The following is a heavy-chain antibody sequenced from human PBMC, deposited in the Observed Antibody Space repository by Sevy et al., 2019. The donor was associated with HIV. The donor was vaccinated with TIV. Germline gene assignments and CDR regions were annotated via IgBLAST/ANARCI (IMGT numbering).Heavy chain of an antibody. CDR1: GFTFSDSW. CDR3: ARDPADSALDY. J-gene: IGHJ4*02. V-gene: IGHV3-7*01. Sequence: GGSLRLSCVASGFTFSDSWMTWVRQAPGKGLERIAFINEYGSRLGYVDSVRGRFTISRENTKNSVYLQMNSLRAEDTAVYFCARDPADSALDYLGQGIPVAGSS. D-gene: IGHD5-18*01. CDR2: INEYGSRL.